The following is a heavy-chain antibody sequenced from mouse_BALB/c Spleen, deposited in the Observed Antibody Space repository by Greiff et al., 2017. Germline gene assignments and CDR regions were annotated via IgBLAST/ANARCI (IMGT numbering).Heavy chain of an antibody. CDR1: GYTFTSYW. Sequence: VQLQQSGTVLARPGASVKMSCKASGYTFTSYWMHWVKQRPGQGLEWIGAIYPGNSDTSYNQKFKGKAKLTAVTSTSTAYMELSSLTNADSAVYYCAYSYDALDYWGQGTTLTVSS. J-gene: IGHJ2*01. D-gene: IGHD2-12*01. V-gene: IGHV1-5*01. CDR2: IYPGNSDT. CDR3: AYSYDALDY.